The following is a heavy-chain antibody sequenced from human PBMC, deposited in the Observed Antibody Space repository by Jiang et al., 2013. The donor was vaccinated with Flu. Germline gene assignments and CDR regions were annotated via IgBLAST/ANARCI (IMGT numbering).Heavy chain of an antibody. J-gene: IGHJ4*02. D-gene: IGHD6-19*01. CDR3: ARGGAVANIHYFDY. Sequence: AMEWVRQAPGQGLEWMGWINTNTGNPTYAQGFTGRFVFSVDTSVNTAYLQIYSLKAGDTAVYYCARGGAVANIHYFDYWGQGTLVTVSS. CDR1: A. V-gene: IGHV7-4-1*01. CDR2: INTNTGNP.